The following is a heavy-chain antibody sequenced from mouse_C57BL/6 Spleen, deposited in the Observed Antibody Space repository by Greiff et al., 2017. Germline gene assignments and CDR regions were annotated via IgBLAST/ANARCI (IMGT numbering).Heavy chain of an antibody. CDR2: ILPGSGGT. D-gene: IGHD1-1*01. CDR3: ARVRDDDYGSGSLGSCEV. Sequence: QVQLQQSGAELMKPGASVKLSCKATGYTFTGYWIEWVKQRPGHGLEWIGEILPGSGGTNYNEKFKGKATLTADTSSNTAYMQLSSLTTEDSAICDRARVRDDDYGSGSLGSCEVWGTGTMVTVSA. CDR1: GYTFTGYW. V-gene: IGHV1-9*01. J-gene: IGHJ1*03.